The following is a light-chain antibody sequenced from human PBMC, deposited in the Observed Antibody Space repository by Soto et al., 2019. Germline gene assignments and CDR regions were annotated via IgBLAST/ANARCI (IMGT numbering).Light chain of an antibody. CDR3: SSYTSSSTLV. J-gene: IGLJ1*01. CDR1: SSDVGGYKY. CDR2: EVS. V-gene: IGLV2-14*01. Sequence: QSVLAQPASVSGSTGQSITISCTGTSSDVGGYKYVSWYQQYPGKAPKLMFYEVSNRPSGVSNRFSGSKSGNTASLTISGLQAEDEADYYCSSYTSSSTLVFGTGTKVTVL.